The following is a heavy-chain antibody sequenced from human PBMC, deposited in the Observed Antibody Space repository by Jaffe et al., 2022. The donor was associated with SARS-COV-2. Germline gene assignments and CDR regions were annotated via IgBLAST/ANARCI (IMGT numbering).Heavy chain of an antibody. CDR3: ARDKDSSGSFDY. CDR1: GGSVSSGSYY. CDR2: IYYSGST. V-gene: IGHV4-61*01. Sequence: QVQLQESGPGLVKPSETLSLTCTVSGGSVSSGSYYWSWIRQPPGKGLEWIGYIYYSGSTNYNPSLKSRVTISVDTSKNQFSLKLSSVTAADTAVYYCARDKDSSGSFDYWGQGTLVTVSS. J-gene: IGHJ4*02. D-gene: IGHD6-19*01.